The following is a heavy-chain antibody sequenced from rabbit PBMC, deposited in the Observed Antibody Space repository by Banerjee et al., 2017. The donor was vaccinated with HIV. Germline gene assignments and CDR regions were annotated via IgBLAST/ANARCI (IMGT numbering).Heavy chain of an antibody. Sequence: SVGESGGRLVTHGGSLKPTCTVSGIDLSYYWMNWVRQAPGKGLEYIGLITTDSSQWFATWAKGRFTISIFSTTLDLPMSSLFPYATPSRSDVRVTHTRGSGDRDLWGPGTLVTVS. J-gene: IGHJ4*01. CDR1: GIDLSYYW. V-gene: IGHV1S44*01. CDR3: VRVTHTRGSGDRDL. D-gene: IGHD3-1*01. CDR2: ITTDSSQ.